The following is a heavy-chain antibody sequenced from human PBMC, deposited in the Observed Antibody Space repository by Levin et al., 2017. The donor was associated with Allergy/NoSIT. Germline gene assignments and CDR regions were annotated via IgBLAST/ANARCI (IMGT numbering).Heavy chain of an antibody. CDR2: ISAYNGNT. V-gene: IGHV1-18*01. D-gene: IGHD6-13*01. CDR3: ARGGTSSWYGREFDY. CDR1: GYTFTSYG. J-gene: IGHJ4*02. Sequence: ASVKVSCKASGYTFTSYGITWVRQAPGQGLEWMGRISAYNGNTNYAQKLQGRVTMTTDPSTSTAYMELRSLRSDDTAVYYCARGGTSSWYGREFDYWGQGTLVTVSS.